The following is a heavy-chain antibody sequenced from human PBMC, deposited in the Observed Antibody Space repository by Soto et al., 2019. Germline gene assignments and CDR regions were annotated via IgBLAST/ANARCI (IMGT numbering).Heavy chain of an antibody. CDR1: GYTFTGYY. J-gene: IGHJ5*02. CDR2: INPNSGGT. Sequence: ASVKVSCKASGYTFTGYYMHWVRQAPGQGLEWMGWINPNSGGTNYAQKFQGWVTMTRDTSISTAYMELSRLRSDDTAVYYCARFCYCSSWYKVWFYPWGQGTLVPVSS. D-gene: IGHD6-13*01. CDR3: ARFCYCSSWYKVWFYP. V-gene: IGHV1-2*04.